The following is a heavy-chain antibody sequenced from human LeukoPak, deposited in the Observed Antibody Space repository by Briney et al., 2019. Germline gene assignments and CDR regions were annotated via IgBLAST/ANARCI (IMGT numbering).Heavy chain of an antibody. J-gene: IGHJ4*02. CDR1: GFTFSSYA. CDR2: ISYDGSNK. CDR3: ARVGRYENDSRIY. V-gene: IGHV3-30-3*01. D-gene: IGHD3-22*01. Sequence: GGSLRLSCAASGFTFSSYAMHWVRQAPGKGLEWVAVISYDGSNKYYAGSVKGRFTISRDNSKNTLYLQMNSLRAEDTAVYYCARVGRYENDSRIYWGQGTLVTVSS.